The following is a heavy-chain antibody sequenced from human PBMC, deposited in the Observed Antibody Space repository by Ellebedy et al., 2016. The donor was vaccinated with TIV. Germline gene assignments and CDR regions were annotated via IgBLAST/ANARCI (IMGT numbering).Heavy chain of an antibody. CDR1: GGTFSSYA. CDR2: VIPIFGSA. CDR3: ARVPFRNDILTGYFNFDY. D-gene: IGHD3-9*01. Sequence: ASVKVSCKASGGTFSSYAISWVRQAPGQGLEWMGGVIPIFGSANYAQKFQGRVTITADESTSTAYMELSSLRSEDTAVYYCARVPFRNDILTGYFNFDYWGQGTLVTVSS. J-gene: IGHJ4*02. V-gene: IGHV1-69*13.